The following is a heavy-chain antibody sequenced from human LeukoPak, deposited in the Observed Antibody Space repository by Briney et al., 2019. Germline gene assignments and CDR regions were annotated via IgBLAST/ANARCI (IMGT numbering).Heavy chain of an antibody. J-gene: IGHJ5*02. CDR3: ATDGAGFDT. CDR2: INIGGTNT. Sequence: PGGSLRLSCAASGFTFNDYYMSWIRQAPGKGLEWLSYINIGGTNTHYADSVKGRFTISRDNAKKSLYLEMNNLRAEDTAVYYCATDGAGFDTWGQGVLVTVSS. CDR1: GFTFNDYY. V-gene: IGHV3-11*01.